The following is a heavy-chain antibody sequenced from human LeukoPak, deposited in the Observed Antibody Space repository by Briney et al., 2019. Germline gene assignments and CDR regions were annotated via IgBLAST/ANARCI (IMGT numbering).Heavy chain of an antibody. CDR1: GGTFSSYA. CDR2: IIPIFGTA. Sequence: SVKVSCKASGGTFSSYAISWVRQAPGQGLEWMGGIIPIFGTANYAQKFQGRVTITADESTSTAYMELSSLRSEDTAVYYCARTLHSNYYGSGSNAFDIWGQGTMVTVSS. V-gene: IGHV1-69*01. CDR3: ARTLHSNYYGSGSNAFDI. J-gene: IGHJ3*02. D-gene: IGHD3-10*01.